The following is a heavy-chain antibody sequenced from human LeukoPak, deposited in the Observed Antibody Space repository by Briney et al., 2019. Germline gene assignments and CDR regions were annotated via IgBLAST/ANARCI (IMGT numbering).Heavy chain of an antibody. CDR1: GFTFISYD. Sequence: GGSLKLSCAASGFTFISYDMSWVRQAPGKGLEWVSAISASGGRTYYADSVKGRFTISRDNSKNTMYQQMNSLRAEDTAVYYCAKAGGSSWYDAWGQGILVTVSS. D-gene: IGHD6-13*01. CDR3: AKAGGSSWYDA. V-gene: IGHV3-23*01. CDR2: ISASGGRT. J-gene: IGHJ5*02.